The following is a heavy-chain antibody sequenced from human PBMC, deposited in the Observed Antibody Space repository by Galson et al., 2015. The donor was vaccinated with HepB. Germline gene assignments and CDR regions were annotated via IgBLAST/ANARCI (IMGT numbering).Heavy chain of an antibody. CDR1: GYTFTGYY. CDR3: ARESYNWNYSMYYYYGMDV. D-gene: IGHD1-7*01. CDR2: INPNSGGT. J-gene: IGHJ6*02. V-gene: IGHV1-2*02. Sequence: SVKVSCKASGYTFTGYYMHWVRQAPGQGLEWMGWINPNSGGTNYAQKFQGRVTMTRDTSISTAYMELSRLRSDDTAVYYCARESYNWNYSMYYYYGMDVWGQGTTVTVSS.